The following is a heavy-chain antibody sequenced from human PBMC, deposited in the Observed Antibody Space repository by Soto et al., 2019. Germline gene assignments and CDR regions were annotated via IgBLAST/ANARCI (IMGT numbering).Heavy chain of an antibody. D-gene: IGHD6-19*01. Sequence: QITLKESGPTLVRPTQTLTLTCTFSGFSLSTSGLAVGWIRQPPGKALEWLALIYWNDDKRYSPSLKARLTITKDTSKNQVVLTMTNMDPVDTATYYCAHRPSGWYLFDYWGQGTLVTVSS. V-gene: IGHV2-5*01. CDR1: GFSLSTSGLA. CDR2: IYWNDDK. J-gene: IGHJ4*02. CDR3: AHRPSGWYLFDY.